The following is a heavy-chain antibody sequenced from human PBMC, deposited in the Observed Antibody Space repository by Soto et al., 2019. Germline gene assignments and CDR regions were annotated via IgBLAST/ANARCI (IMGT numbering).Heavy chain of an antibody. J-gene: IGHJ4*02. Sequence: QVQLVESGGGVIQPGRSLRLSCAASGFYLSSCGMHWVRQAPGKGLEWVAVIYYDESDKVYSDSVRGRFTVSKADSKNTLYLQMTSLRAEDTAMYFCARSRDGYNHGLNSWGQGTLVTVSS. CDR3: ARSRDGYNHGLNS. CDR1: GFYLSSCG. D-gene: IGHD5-12*01. V-gene: IGHV3-33*01. CDR2: IYYDESDK.